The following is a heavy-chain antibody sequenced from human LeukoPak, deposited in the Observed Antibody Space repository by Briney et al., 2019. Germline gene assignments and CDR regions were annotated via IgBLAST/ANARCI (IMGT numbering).Heavy chain of an antibody. D-gene: IGHD1-26*01. CDR1: GYTFTGYY. CDR3: AREGLRGSQLDYYGMDV. Sequence: ASVKVSCKASGYTFTGYYMHWVRQAPGQGLEWMGIINPSGGSTSYAQKFQGRVTMTRDTSTSTVYMELSSLRSEDTAVYYCAREGLRGSQLDYYGMDVWGQGTTVTVSS. J-gene: IGHJ6*02. CDR2: INPSGGST. V-gene: IGHV1-46*01.